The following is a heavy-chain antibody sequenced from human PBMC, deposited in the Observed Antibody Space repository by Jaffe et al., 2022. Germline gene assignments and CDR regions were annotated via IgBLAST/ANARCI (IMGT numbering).Heavy chain of an antibody. CDR2: IRSKAYGGTT. J-gene: IGHJ4*02. CDR3: KGDYYYGSGSYYLFDY. CDR1: GFTFGDYA. D-gene: IGHD3-10*01. Sequence: EVQLVESGGGLVQPGRSLRLSCTASGFTFGDYAMSWVRQAPGKGLEWVGFIRSKAYGGTTEYAASVKGRFTISRDDSKSIAYLQMNSLKTEDTAVYYCKGDYYYGSGSYYLFDYWGQGTLVTVSS. V-gene: IGHV3-49*04.